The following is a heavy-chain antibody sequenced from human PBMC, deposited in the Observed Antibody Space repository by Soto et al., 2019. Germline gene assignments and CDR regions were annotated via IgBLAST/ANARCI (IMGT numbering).Heavy chain of an antibody. D-gene: IGHD6-6*01. J-gene: IGHJ6*02. V-gene: IGHV3-33*01. Sequence: GGSLRLSCAASGFTFSSYGMHWVRQAPGKGLEWVAVIWYDGSNKYYADSVKGRFTISRDNSKNTLYLQMNSLRAEDTAVYYCAREGYSSSSGEYYYYYGMDVWGQGTTVTVSS. CDR3: AREGYSSSSGEYYYYYGMDV. CDR1: GFTFSSYG. CDR2: IWYDGSNK.